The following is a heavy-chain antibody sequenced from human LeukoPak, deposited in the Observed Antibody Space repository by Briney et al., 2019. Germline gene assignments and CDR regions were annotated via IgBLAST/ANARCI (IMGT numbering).Heavy chain of an antibody. CDR3: ARAYYYDSSGTGSASFDY. Sequence: GGSLRLSCAASGFTFSSYSMNWVRQAPGKGLEWVSSISSSSSYIYYADSVKGRFTISRDNAKNSLYLQMNSLRAEDTAVYYCARAYYYDSSGTGSASFDYWGRGTLVTVSS. CDR1: GFTFSSYS. J-gene: IGHJ4*02. V-gene: IGHV3-21*01. CDR2: ISSSSSYI. D-gene: IGHD3-22*01.